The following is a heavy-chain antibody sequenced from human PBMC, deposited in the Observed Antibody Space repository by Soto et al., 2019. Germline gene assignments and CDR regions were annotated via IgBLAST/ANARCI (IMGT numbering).Heavy chain of an antibody. V-gene: IGHV1-2*02. CDR3: ATPTGTVPTVADH. CDR2: INPNTGGT. D-gene: IGHD1-1*01. CDR1: GYTFTDFY. Sequence: QVQLVQSGAEVKKPGASVMVSCKTSGYTFTDFYINWVRQAPGQGLEWRGWINPNTGGTKPSQRFQGRVTLTRDTSIATANMELTRLTSEDTAVYFCATPTGTVPTVADHWGQGTLVTVSS. J-gene: IGHJ4*02.